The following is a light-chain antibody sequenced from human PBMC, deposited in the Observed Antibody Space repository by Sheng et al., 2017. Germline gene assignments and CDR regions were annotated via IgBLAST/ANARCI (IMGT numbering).Light chain of an antibody. J-gene: IGLJ3*02. Sequence: QTVVTQPPSVSGAPGQRVTISCSGSSSNIGSPYDVHWYQQLPGTPPKLLIFSTTYRPSGVPARFSGSRSGTSASLAITGLQAEDEADYYCQSYDSSLRTWVFGGGTKLTVL. CDR3: QSYDSSLRTWV. CDR2: STT. CDR1: SSNIGSPYD. V-gene: IGLV1-40*01.